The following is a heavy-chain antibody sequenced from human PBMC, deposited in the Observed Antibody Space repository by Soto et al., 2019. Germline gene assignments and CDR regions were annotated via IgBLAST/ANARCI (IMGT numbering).Heavy chain of an antibody. CDR1: GFHFSIYA. CDR2: ISGNGGST. V-gene: IGHV3-23*01. Sequence: EVQLLESGGGLVEPGGSLRLSCAASGFHFSIYAMGWVRQAPGKGLEWVSVISGNGGSTYYPDSVKGRFSISRDISKNTLFLEMNSLRAEDTAIHYCARLGGYSGYDPFDYWGQGTLVTVSS. J-gene: IGHJ4*02. CDR3: ARLGGYSGYDPFDY. D-gene: IGHD5-12*01.